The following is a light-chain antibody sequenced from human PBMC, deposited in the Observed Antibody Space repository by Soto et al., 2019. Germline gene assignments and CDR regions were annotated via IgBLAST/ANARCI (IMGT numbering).Light chain of an antibody. CDR2: KAS. Sequence: DIQMTQSPSTLSASVGDRVTITCRASQSINSWLAWYQQKPGKAPKLLIYKASSLESGVPSRFSGSGSGTEFTLTINSLQPDDFATYYCQQYKSYWTFGQGTKVDIK. CDR1: QSINSW. CDR3: QQYKSYWT. V-gene: IGKV1-5*03. J-gene: IGKJ1*01.